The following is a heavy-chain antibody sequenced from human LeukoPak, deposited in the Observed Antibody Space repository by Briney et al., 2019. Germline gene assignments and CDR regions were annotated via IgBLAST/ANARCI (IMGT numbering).Heavy chain of an antibody. D-gene: IGHD4-11*01. CDR2: INPNSGGT. V-gene: IGHV1-2*02. CDR3: ARDDDSSNYFSDY. J-gene: IGHJ4*02. Sequence: ASVKVSCKASGYTFTGYYMHWVRQAPGQGLEWMGWINPNSGGTNYAQKFQGRFTMTTDTSTSTAYLELRSLRSDDTAVYYCARDDDSSNYFSDYWGQGTLVTVSS. CDR1: GYTFTGYY.